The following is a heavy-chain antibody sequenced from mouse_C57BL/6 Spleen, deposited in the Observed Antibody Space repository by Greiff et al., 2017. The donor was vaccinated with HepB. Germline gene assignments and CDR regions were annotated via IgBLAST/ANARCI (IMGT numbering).Heavy chain of an antibody. V-gene: IGHV1-64*01. CDR3: ARFYDYYVGFDY. D-gene: IGHD2-4*01. CDR1: GYTFTSYW. J-gene: IGHJ2*01. Sequence: QVQLQQSGAELVKPGASVKLSCKASGYTFTSYWMHWVKQRPGQGLEWIGMIHPNSGSTNYNEKFKSKATLTVDKSSSTAYMQLSSLTSEDSAVYYCARFYDYYVGFDYWGQGTTLTVSS. CDR2: IHPNSGST.